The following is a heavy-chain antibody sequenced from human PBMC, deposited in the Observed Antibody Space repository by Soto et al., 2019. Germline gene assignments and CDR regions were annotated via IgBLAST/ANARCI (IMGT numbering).Heavy chain of an antibody. CDR3: AKDRYLDHDSRGYLFDN. CDR1: GFTFNIYA. Sequence: EVQLLESGGDLIQPGGSLRLSCAASGFTFNIYAMAWVRQAPGKGLEWVSAISRYGDFTYYADSVEGRFTISRDNSKNTLYLQMNCLRAEDTALYYCAKDRYLDHDSRGYLFDNWGQGTLVTVSS. D-gene: IGHD3-22*01. J-gene: IGHJ4*02. CDR2: ISRYGDFT. V-gene: IGHV3-23*01.